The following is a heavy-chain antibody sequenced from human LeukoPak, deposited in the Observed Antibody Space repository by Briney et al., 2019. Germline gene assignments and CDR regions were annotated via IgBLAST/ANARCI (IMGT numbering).Heavy chain of an antibody. D-gene: IGHD1-14*01. CDR3: ARKTPPEVAPFDY. V-gene: IGHV3-21*01. Sequence: GGSLRLSCAASGFTFSSYSTNWVRQAPGKGLEWVSSISSSSSYIYYADSVKGRFTISRDNAKNSLYLQMNSLRAEDTAVYYCARKTPPEVAPFDYWGQGTLVTVSS. J-gene: IGHJ4*02. CDR1: GFTFSSYS. CDR2: ISSSSSYI.